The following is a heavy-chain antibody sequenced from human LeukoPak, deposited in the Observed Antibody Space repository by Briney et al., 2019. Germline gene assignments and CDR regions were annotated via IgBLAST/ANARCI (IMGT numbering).Heavy chain of an antibody. Sequence: NPGGSLRLSCAASGFTFSSYSMNWVRQAPGKGLEWVSSISSSSSYIYYADSVKGRFTTSRDNAKNSLYLQMNSLRAEDTAVYYCARDLSAGWGSNIRFWYFDLWGRGTLVTVSS. V-gene: IGHV3-21*01. J-gene: IGHJ2*01. CDR1: GFTFSSYS. D-gene: IGHD6-19*01. CDR3: ARDLSAGWGSNIRFWYFDL. CDR2: ISSSSSYI.